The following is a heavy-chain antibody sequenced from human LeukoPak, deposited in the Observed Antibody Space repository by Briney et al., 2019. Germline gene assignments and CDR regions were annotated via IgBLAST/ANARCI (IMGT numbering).Heavy chain of an antibody. CDR3: ARPLDSSNNYFDY. Sequence: PGGSLRLSCAASGFTFSKYGMHWVRQAPGKGLEWVAVIWFDGINTNHADSVKGRFTVSRDNSKNTLFLQMNSLRAEDTAVYYCARPLDSSNNYFDYWGQGTLVTVSA. CDR1: GFTFSKYG. CDR2: IWFDGINT. D-gene: IGHD6-13*01. V-gene: IGHV3-33*01. J-gene: IGHJ4*02.